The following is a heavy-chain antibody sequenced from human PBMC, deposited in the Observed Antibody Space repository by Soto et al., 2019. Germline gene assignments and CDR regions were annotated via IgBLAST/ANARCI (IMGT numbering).Heavy chain of an antibody. CDR1: GFTFSSYS. CDR2: ISSSSSTI. J-gene: IGHJ5*02. D-gene: IGHD1-7*01. CDR3: ARERGLELRSKGQTSFFQGLRWFDP. V-gene: IGHV3-48*02. Sequence: GGSLRLSCAASGFTFSSYSMNWVRQAPGKGLEWVSYISSSSSTIYYADSVKGRFTISRENAKNSLYLQMKSLKDEDTAVYYCARERGLELRSKGQTSFFQGLRWFDPWGQGTLVTVSS.